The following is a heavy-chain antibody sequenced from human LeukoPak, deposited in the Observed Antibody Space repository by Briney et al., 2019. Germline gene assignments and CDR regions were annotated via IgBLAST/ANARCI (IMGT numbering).Heavy chain of an antibody. CDR1: GLTFSPYG. CDR2: IAGSSSPI. J-gene: IGHJ4*02. Sequence: QAGGSLRLSCAASGLTFSPYGMNWVRQAPVKGLEWLSYIAGSSSPIYYADSVKGRFTISRDNAKNSVYLQMNSLRAEDTAVYYCASSNGYLDHWGQGTLVTVSS. V-gene: IGHV3-48*04. CDR3: ASSNGYLDH. D-gene: IGHD3-22*01.